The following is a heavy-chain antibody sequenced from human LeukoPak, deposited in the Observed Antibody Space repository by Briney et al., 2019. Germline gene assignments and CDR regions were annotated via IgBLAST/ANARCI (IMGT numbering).Heavy chain of an antibody. Sequence: SETLSLTCAVYGGSFSGYYWSWIRQPPGKELEWIGEINHSGSTNYNPSLKSRVTISVDTSKNQFSLKLSSVTAADTAVYYCARGPWTDYWGQGTLVTVSS. D-gene: IGHD1-1*01. CDR2: INHSGST. CDR1: GGSFSGYY. J-gene: IGHJ4*02. V-gene: IGHV4-34*01. CDR3: ARGPWTDY.